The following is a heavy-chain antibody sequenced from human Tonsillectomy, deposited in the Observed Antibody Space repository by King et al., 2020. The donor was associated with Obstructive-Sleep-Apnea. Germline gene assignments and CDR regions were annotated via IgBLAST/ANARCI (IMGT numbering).Heavy chain of an antibody. V-gene: IGHV3-53*04. CDR2: IYSGCCQ. J-gene: IGHJ2*01. CDR1: GFTVSSNY. CDR3: ARASYGDSHHWYFDL. Sequence: VQLVESGGCLVQPGGSLRLSCAASGFTVSSNYMSWVRQAPGKGLEWVSGIYSGCCQYFADSVKGLFTTSRHNSKNTLYLQMNSLRAEDTAVYYCARASYGDSHHWYFDLWGRGALVTVSS. D-gene: IGHD4-17*01.